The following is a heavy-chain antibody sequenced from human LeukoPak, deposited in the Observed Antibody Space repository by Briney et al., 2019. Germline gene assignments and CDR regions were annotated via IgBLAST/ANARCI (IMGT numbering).Heavy chain of an antibody. J-gene: IGHJ4*02. CDR2: ISAYNGNT. CDR3: ARDLDYYDSSGYPRGDY. CDR1: GYTFTSYG. Sequence: ASVKVSFKASGYTFTSYGISWVRQAPGQGLEWMGWISAYNGNTNYPQKLQGRVTITTDTSTSTAYMELRSLRSDDTAVYYCARDLDYYDSSGYPRGDYWGQGTLVTVSS. V-gene: IGHV1-18*01. D-gene: IGHD3-22*01.